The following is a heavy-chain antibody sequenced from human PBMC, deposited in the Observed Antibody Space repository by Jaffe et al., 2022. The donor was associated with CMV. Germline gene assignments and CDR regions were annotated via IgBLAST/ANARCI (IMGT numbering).Heavy chain of an antibody. CDR2: IDWDDDK. Sequence: QVTLRESGPALVKPTQTLTLTCTFSGFSLSTSGMCVSWIRQPPGKALEWLARIDWDDDKYYSTSLKTRLTISKDTSKNQVVLTMTNMDPVDTATYYCARIPTRYPRDSSGPFDYWGQGTLVTVSS. CDR3: ARIPTRYPRDSSGPFDY. V-gene: IGHV2-70*15. D-gene: IGHD3-22*01. J-gene: IGHJ4*02. CDR1: GFSLSTSGMC.